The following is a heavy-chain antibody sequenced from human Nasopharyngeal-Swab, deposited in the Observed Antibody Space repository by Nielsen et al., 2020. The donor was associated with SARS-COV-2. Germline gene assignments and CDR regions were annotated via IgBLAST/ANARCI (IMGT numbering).Heavy chain of an antibody. CDR1: GYTFTGYY. CDR2: INPNSDGT. Sequence: SVKVSCKASGYTFTGYYMHWVRQAPGQGLEWMGWINPNSDGTNYAQKFQGWVTMTRDTSISTAYMELSRLRSDDTAVYYCERGKASSGSPVAFEIWGQGTMVTVSS. D-gene: IGHD1-26*01. V-gene: IGHV1-2*04. CDR3: ERGKASSGSPVAFEI. J-gene: IGHJ3*02.